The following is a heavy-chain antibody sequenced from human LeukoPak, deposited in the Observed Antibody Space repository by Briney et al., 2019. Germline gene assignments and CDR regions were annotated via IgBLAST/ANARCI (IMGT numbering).Heavy chain of an antibody. Sequence: GGSLRLSCAASGFTFSSYSMSWVRQAPGKGLEWVSAISGSGGSTYYADYVKGRFTISRDNSKNTLYMQMNRLRADDTAVYYCANRAHYDSGFDYWGQGTLVTVSS. CDR3: ANRAHYDSGFDY. CDR1: GFTFSSYS. CDR2: ISGSGGST. J-gene: IGHJ4*02. V-gene: IGHV3-23*01. D-gene: IGHD3-10*01.